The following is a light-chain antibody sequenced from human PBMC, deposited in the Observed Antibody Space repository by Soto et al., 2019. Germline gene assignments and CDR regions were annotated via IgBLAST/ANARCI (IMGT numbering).Light chain of an antibody. CDR3: CSYAGSYTPLYV. J-gene: IGLJ1*01. Sequence: QSALTQPRSVSGSPGQSVTISCTGTSSDVGGYNYVSWYQQHPGKAPKLMIYDVSKRPSGVPDRFSGSKSGNTASLTISGLQAEDEAAYYCCSYAGSYTPLYVFGTGTKLTVL. CDR1: SSDVGGYNY. CDR2: DVS. V-gene: IGLV2-11*01.